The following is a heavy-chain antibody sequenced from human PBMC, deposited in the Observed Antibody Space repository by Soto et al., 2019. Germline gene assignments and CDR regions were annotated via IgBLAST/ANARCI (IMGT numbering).Heavy chain of an antibody. J-gene: IGHJ4*02. Sequence: WTWIRQHPGKGLEWIGYIYYSGSTYYNPSLKRRVTISVDTSKNQFSLKLSSVTAADTAVYYFARGLSVTLFDNWGQGTLVTVSS. CDR2: IYYSGST. V-gene: IGHV4-31*02. CDR3: ARGLSVTLFDN. D-gene: IGHD4-17*01.